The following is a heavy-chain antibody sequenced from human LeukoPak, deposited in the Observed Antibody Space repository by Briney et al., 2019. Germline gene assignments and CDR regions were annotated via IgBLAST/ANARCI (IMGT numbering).Heavy chain of an antibody. CDR1: GFTFSSYT. Sequence: GGSLRLSCADSGFTFSSYTIHWVRQAPGKGLEWVAVISYDGSKTYYADSVKGRFTISRDDSKNTLYLQMNSLRAEDTAVYYCAIGQTGNFDYWGQGTLVTVSS. CDR2: ISYDGSKT. CDR3: AIGQTGNFDY. D-gene: IGHD1-1*01. J-gene: IGHJ4*02. V-gene: IGHV3-30*04.